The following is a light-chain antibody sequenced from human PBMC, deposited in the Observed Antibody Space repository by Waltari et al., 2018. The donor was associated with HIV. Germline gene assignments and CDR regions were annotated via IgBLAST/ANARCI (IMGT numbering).Light chain of an antibody. CDR1: QSVLYSSNNKND. V-gene: IGKV4-1*01. CDR3: QQYYSTPRT. Sequence: DIVMTNSLDSLVVSLSERATIYCKSSQSVLYSSNNKNDLAWYQQKPGQHPKLLIYWASTRESGVPDRFSGSGSGTDFTLTISSLQAEDVAVYYCQQYYSTPRTFGQGTKVEIK. J-gene: IGKJ1*01. CDR2: WAS.